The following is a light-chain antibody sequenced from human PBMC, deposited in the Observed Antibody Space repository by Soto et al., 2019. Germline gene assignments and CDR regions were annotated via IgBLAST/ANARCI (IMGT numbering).Light chain of an antibody. CDR1: QSIRNW. V-gene: IGKV1-5*03. J-gene: IGKJ1*01. CDR2: KAS. CDR3: QQYNAYSQAT. Sequence: DIQMTQSPSALSASVGDRVTITCRASQSIRNWLAWYQQRPGKAPNLLISKASSLESGVPSRFSGSGFGTEFTLTISSLQPDDFATYYCQQYNAYSQATFGQGTEVEIK.